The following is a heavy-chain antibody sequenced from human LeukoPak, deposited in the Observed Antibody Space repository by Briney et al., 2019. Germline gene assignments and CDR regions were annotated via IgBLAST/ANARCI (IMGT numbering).Heavy chain of an antibody. J-gene: IGHJ4*02. CDR2: IYYSGST. CDR1: GGSISSSSYY. CDR3: ARHSRYWSVDY. D-gene: IGHD1-14*01. Sequence: KPSETLSLTCTVSGGSISSSSYYWGWIRQPPGKGLEWIGSIYYSGSTYYNPSLKSRVTISVDTSKNQFSLKLSSVTAADTAVYYCARHSRYWSVDYWGQGTLVTVSS. V-gene: IGHV4-39*01.